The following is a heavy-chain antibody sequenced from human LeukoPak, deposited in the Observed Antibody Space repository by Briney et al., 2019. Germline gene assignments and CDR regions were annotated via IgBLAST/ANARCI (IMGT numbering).Heavy chain of an antibody. CDR3: ARGRNWNDVGWFDP. J-gene: IGHJ5*02. V-gene: IGHV1-2*02. CDR1: GYTFTGYY. D-gene: IGHD1-20*01. Sequence: GASVKVSCKASGYTFTGYYMHWVRQAPGQGLEWMGWINPNSGGTNYAQKFQGRVTMTRDTSISTAYMELSRLRSDDTAVYYCARGRNWNDVGWFDPWGQGTLVTVSS. CDR2: INPNSGGT.